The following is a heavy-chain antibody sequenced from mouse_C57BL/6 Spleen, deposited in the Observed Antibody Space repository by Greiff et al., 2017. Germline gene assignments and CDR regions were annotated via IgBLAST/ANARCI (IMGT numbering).Heavy chain of an antibody. D-gene: IGHD3-2*02. CDR1: GFTFSDYY. CDR3: AREGTAQAGYAMDY. J-gene: IGHJ4*01. V-gene: IGHV5-16*01. Sequence: EVQRVESEGGLVQPGSSMKLSCTASGFTFSDYYMAWVRQVPEKGLEWVANINYDGSSTYYLDSLKSRFIISRDNAKNILYLQMSSLKSEDTATYYCAREGTAQAGYAMDYWGQGTSVTVSS. CDR2: INYDGSST.